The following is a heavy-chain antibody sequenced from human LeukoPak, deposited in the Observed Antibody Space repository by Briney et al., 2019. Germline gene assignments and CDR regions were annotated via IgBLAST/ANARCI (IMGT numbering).Heavy chain of an antibody. V-gene: IGHV1-2*02. CDR2: INPNSGDT. D-gene: IGHD6-19*01. Sequence: ASVKVSCKASGHTFTDYYMHWVRQAPGQGLEWMGWINPNSGDTDFAQKFQGRVTMTRDASVSTAYMDLSSLSSDDTALYYCATSHSSGWADYWGRGTLVTVSS. J-gene: IGHJ4*02. CDR3: ATSHSSGWADY. CDR1: GHTFTDYY.